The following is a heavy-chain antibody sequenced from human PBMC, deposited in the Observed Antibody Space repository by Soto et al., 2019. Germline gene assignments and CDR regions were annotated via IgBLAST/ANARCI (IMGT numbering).Heavy chain of an antibody. D-gene: IGHD1-26*01. J-gene: IGHJ3*02. CDR2: ISAYNGNT. CDR3: ARGWEPPLEKDAFDI. Sequence: GASVKVSCKASGYTFTSYGISWVRQAPGQGLEWMGWISAYNGNTNYAQKLQGRVTMTTDTSTSTAYMELRSLRSDDTAVYYCARGWEPPLEKDAFDIWGQGTMVTVSS. V-gene: IGHV1-18*01. CDR1: GYTFTSYG.